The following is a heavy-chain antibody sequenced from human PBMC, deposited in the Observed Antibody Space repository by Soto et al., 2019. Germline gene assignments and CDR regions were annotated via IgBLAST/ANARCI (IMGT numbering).Heavy chain of an antibody. D-gene: IGHD3-3*01. V-gene: IGHV3-23*01. J-gene: IGHJ5*02. Sequence: RIRQAPGKGLEWVSAITETGSSTFYADSVKGRCTISRDNSKNTLYLQINRLRAEDTAVYYCAKRIYPGPRVPWGQGTLVTVSS. CDR3: AKRIYPGPRVP. CDR2: ITETGSST.